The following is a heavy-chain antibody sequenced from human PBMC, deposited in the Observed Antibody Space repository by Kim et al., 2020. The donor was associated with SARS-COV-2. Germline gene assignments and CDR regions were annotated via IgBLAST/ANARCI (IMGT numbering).Heavy chain of an antibody. J-gene: IGHJ4*02. D-gene: IGHD3-16*01. V-gene: IGHV3-23*01. CDR3: AKEHLDSAWGRWGQPDY. Sequence: VKGRFTISRDNSKNTLYLQMSSLRAADTAVYWCAKEHLDSAWGRWGQPDYWGQGTLVTVSS.